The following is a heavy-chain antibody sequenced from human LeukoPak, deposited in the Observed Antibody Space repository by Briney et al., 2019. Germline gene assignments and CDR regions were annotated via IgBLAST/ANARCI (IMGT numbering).Heavy chain of an antibody. Sequence: KSGGSLRLSCAASGFTFSNAWMSWVRQAPGKGLEWVGRIKSKTDGGTTDYAAPVKGRFTISRDDSKNTLYLQMNSLKTEDTAVYYCTTDYSRANAPADYWGQGTLVTVSS. CDR2: IKSKTDGGTT. J-gene: IGHJ4*02. V-gene: IGHV3-15*01. CDR3: TTDYSRANAPADY. D-gene: IGHD2-21*01. CDR1: GFTFSNAW.